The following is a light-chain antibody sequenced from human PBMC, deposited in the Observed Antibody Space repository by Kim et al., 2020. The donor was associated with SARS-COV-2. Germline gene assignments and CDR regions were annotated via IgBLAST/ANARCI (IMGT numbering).Light chain of an antibody. CDR3: QQYDSHPYT. Sequence: DIQMTQSPSILSASVGDRVTITCRASQSVSSWLAWYQQKPGKAPKLLISKASSLEGGVPSRFSGRGSGTEFTLTINTLQPDDFATYSCQQYDSHPYTFGQGTKLEF. CDR2: KAS. V-gene: IGKV1-5*03. J-gene: IGKJ2*01. CDR1: QSVSSW.